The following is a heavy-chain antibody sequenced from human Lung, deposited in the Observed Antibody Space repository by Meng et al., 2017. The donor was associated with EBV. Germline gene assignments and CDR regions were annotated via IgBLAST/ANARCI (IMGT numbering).Heavy chain of an antibody. V-gene: IGHV1-2*06. CDR3: ARSRESSNTRWGWFDS. J-gene: IGHJ5*01. Sequence: VPRVQSEVKVKTPGASVMLSCSASGYTFTCYALDWVRQAPGQGLEWMGRIRHTSGATNNAQLYRGSVVMTKNTSISTAYMQMTRMGSDDTAKYYCARSRESSNTRWGWFDSWGQGTLVTVSS. D-gene: IGHD2/OR15-2a*01. CDR1: GYTFTCYA. CDR2: IRHTSGAT.